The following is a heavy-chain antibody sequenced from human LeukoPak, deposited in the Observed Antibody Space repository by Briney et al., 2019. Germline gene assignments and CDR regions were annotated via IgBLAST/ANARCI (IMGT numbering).Heavy chain of an antibody. CDR2: TYYRSKWYN. D-gene: IGHD1-14*01. J-gene: IGHJ6*03. Sequence: SQTLSLTCAISGDSVSSNTAAWNWIRQSPSRGLEWLGRTYYRSKWYNDSAVSVKSRLIITPDTSKNQFSLQLNSVTPEDTAVYYCARVKEPEGHYYYYMDVWGKGTTVTVSS. V-gene: IGHV6-1*01. CDR1: GDSVSSNTAA. CDR3: ARVKEPEGHYYYYMDV.